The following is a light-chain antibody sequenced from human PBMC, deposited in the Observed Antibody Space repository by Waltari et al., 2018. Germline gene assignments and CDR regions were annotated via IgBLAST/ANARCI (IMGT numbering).Light chain of an antibody. V-gene: IGLV2-11*01. CDR1: SSDVF. Sequence: QSALTQPRSVSGSPGQSVTISCTGISSDVFVSWYQEHPGKAPKVVIYDVSKRPSVVPERFSGSKSVSTASLTISGLQDEDEADYYCCSYVSGYIYDFGTGTKVTVL. J-gene: IGLJ1*01. CDR3: CSYVSGYIYD. CDR2: DVS.